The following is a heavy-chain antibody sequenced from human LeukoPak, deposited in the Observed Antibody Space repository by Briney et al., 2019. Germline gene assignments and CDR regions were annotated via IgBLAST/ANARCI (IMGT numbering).Heavy chain of an antibody. J-gene: IGHJ3*02. CDR1: GYTFTGYY. V-gene: IGHV1-2*02. Sequence: GASVKVSCKASGYTFTGYYMHWVRQAPGQGLEWMGWINPNSGGTNYAQKFQGRVTMTRDTSISTACMELSRLRSDDTAVYYCASPYGDYGFHDAFDIWGQGTMVTVSP. D-gene: IGHD4-17*01. CDR2: INPNSGGT. CDR3: ASPYGDYGFHDAFDI.